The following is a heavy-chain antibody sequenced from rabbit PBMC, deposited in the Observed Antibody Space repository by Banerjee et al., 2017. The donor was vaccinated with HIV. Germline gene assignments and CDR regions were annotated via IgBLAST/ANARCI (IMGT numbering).Heavy chain of an antibody. CDR1: GFSFSSGYD. Sequence: QSLEESGGDLVKPGASLTLTCTASGFSFSSGYDMCWVRQAPGKGLEWIACIGVGSANPYYASWAKGRFTITKTSSTTVTLQMTSLTVADTATYFCARDAAGSSSVNFNLWGQGTLVTVS. J-gene: IGHJ4*01. CDR2: IGVGSANP. D-gene: IGHD8-1*01. V-gene: IGHV1S40*01. CDR3: ARDAAGSSSVNFNL.